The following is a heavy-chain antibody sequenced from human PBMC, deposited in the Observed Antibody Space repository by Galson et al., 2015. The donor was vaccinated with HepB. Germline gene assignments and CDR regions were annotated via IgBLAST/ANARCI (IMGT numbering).Heavy chain of an antibody. V-gene: IGHV1-2*02. J-gene: IGHJ6*02. CDR1: GFTFTKYY. Sequence: SVKVSCKASGFTFTKYYIHWVRQAPGQGLEWMGWINPTSGGINYAQKFQGRITMTRDTPITTAYMELTTLRSDDTAVYYCAVDSWSGLDYYYYGMDVWGQGTTVTVSS. CDR2: INPTSGGI. CDR3: AVDSWSGLDYYYYGMDV. D-gene: IGHD3-3*01.